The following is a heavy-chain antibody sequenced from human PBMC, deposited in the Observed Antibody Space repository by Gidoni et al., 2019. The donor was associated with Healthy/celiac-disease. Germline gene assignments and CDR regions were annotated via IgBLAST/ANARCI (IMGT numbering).Heavy chain of an antibody. CDR2: INHSGTT. CDR1: SVFFSGYY. D-gene: IGHD5-12*01. V-gene: IGHV4-34*01. J-gene: IGHJ5*02. Sequence: QVQLQQWAAGLLQPSETPSITCSAYSVFFSGYYWSWIRQPPGKGLAWIGEINHSGTTNYSPSVKSRVTISVDTYKNQLSLKLSSVTAADTAVYYCARGLRGARLPNWFDPWGQGTLVTVSS. CDR3: ARGLRGARLPNWFDP.